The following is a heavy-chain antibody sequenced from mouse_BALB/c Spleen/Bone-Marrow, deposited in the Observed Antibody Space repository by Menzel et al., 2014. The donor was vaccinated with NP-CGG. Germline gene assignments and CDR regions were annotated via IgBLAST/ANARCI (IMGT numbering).Heavy chain of an antibody. CDR3: ARSGACGYCF. Sequence: DVKLVESGGGLVKPGGSLKLSCAASGFTFSSYAMSWVRQTPEKRLEWVATISSGGSYTYYPDSVKGRFTISRDNAKNTLYLQMSSLRSEDTAMYYCARSGACGYCFGGQGTTLTVSS. J-gene: IGHJ2*01. CDR2: ISSGGSYT. V-gene: IGHV5-9-3*01. D-gene: IGHD2-3*01. CDR1: GFTFSSYA.